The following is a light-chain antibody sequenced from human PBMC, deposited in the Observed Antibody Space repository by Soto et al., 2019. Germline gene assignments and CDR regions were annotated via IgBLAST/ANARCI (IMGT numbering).Light chain of an antibody. CDR1: QTISSW. CDR2: KAS. CDR3: QHYSSYSEA. V-gene: IGKV1-5*03. J-gene: IGKJ1*01. Sequence: DIQMTQSPSTLSGSVADRVTITCRASQTISSWLACYHQTPGKAPKLLIYKASTLKSGVPSRFSGSGSGTEFTLTISSLQRDDFATYYCQHYSSYSEAFGQGTKVDIK.